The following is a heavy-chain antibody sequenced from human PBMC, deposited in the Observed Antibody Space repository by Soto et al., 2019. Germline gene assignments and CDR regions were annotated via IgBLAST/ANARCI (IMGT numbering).Heavy chain of an antibody. Sequence: ASVKVSCKASGGTFSSYAISWVRQAPGQGLEWMGGIIPIFGTANYAQKFQGRVTITADESTSTAYMELSSLRSEDTAVYYCARDSGLRRYSASLDGRDGFDYWGQGTLVTVSS. J-gene: IGHJ4*02. CDR1: GGTFSSYA. CDR2: IIPIFGTA. CDR3: ARDSGLRRYSASLDGRDGFDY. D-gene: IGHD2-15*01. V-gene: IGHV1-69*13.